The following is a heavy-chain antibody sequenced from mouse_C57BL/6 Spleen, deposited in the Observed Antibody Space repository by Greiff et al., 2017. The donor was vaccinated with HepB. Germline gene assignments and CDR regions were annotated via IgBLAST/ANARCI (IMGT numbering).Heavy chain of an antibody. Sequence: VQLQQPGAELVMPGASVKLSCKASGYTFTSYWMHWVKQRPGQGLEWIGEIDPSDSYTNYNQKFKGKSTLTVDKSSSTAYMQLSSLTSEDSAVYYCARGTVNYFDYWGQGTLSQSPQ. V-gene: IGHV1-69*01. J-gene: IGHJ2*01. CDR2: IDPSDSYT. CDR3: ARGTVNYFDY. CDR1: GYTFTSYW. D-gene: IGHD4-1*01.